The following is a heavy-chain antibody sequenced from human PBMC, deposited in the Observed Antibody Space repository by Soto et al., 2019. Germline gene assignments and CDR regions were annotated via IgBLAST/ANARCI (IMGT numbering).Heavy chain of an antibody. Sequence: EVQLVESGGGLVKPGGSLRLSCAASGFTFSSYSMNWVRQAPGKGLEWVSSISSSSSYIYYADSVKGRFTISRDNAKNSLYLQMNSLRAEDTAVYYCARDRGSGSYHFDYWGQGTLVTVSS. J-gene: IGHJ4*02. CDR1: GFTFSSYS. CDR2: ISSSSSYI. CDR3: ARDRGSGSYHFDY. V-gene: IGHV3-21*01. D-gene: IGHD3-10*01.